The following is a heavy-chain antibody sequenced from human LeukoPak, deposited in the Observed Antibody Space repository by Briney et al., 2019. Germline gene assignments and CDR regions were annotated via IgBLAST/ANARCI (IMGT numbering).Heavy chain of an antibody. CDR1: GDSIKTYF. CDR2: ISHSGST. D-gene: IGHD5-24*01. Sequence: PSETLSLTCNVSGDSIKTYFWSWIRQPPGKGLEWLGYISHSGSTNYNPSLKSRVTLSMDTSKNQFSLSLTSVTAADTAVYYCARVGWLRRAFFQDWGQGTLVTVSS. V-gene: IGHV4-59*01. CDR3: ARVGWLRRAFFQD. J-gene: IGHJ1*01.